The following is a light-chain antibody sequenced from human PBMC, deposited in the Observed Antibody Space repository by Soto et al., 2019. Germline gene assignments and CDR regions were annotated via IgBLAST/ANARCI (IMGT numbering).Light chain of an antibody. J-gene: IGLJ1*01. CDR3: CSYAVSGV. CDR1: SSDVGGYNY. CDR2: DVN. Sequence: QSALTQPRSVSGSPGQSVTISCTGTSSDVGGYNYVSWYQQYPDKAPKLMIYDVNKRPSGVPDRFSGSKSGNTASLTISGLQADDEADYYCCSYAVSGVFGTGTKLTVL. V-gene: IGLV2-11*01.